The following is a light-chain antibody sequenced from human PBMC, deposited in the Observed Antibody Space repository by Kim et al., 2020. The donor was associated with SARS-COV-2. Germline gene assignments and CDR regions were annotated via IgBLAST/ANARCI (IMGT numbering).Light chain of an antibody. CDR3: QQTYSAFRT. J-gene: IGKJ1*01. Sequence: DIQMTQSPSSLSASVGDRVTITCRASQDISRYLNWYQQKPGKAPKLLIYTASSLQSGVPSRFTGSGSETDFTLTISSLQPEDFAAYYCQQTYSAFRTFGQGTKVDIK. CDR2: TAS. CDR1: QDISRY. V-gene: IGKV1-39*01.